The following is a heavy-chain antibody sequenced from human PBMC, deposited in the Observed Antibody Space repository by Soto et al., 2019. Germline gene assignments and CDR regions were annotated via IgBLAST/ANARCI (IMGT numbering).Heavy chain of an antibody. CDR3: TRSIGSYSYYGMDV. V-gene: IGHV1-2*02. CDR1: GYTLTDYF. Sequence: ASVKVSCKASGYTLTDYFIHWVRQAPGQGLEWLACINPKSGDTYYSQKSQGRVTMTRDTSISTVYMEVSRMRSDDTAIYYCTRSIGSYSYYGMDVWGQGTPVTVSS. CDR2: INPKSGDT. J-gene: IGHJ6*02. D-gene: IGHD1-26*01.